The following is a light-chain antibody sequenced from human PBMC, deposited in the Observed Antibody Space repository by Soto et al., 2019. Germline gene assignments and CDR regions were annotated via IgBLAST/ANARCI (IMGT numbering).Light chain of an antibody. CDR3: QQYENLPRFI. CDR2: YAS. CDR1: HDIGNY. Sequence: DIQMTQSPSSLSASVGDRVTITCLASHDIGNYLNWYQQKPGKAPKLLIYYASNLETRVSSRFSGSGSGPDFTFTISSLQPEDIATYFCQQYENLPRFIFGPGTKVDIK. J-gene: IGKJ3*01. V-gene: IGKV1-33*01.